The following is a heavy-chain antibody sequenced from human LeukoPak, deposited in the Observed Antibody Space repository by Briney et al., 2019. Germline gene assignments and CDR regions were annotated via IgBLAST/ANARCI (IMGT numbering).Heavy chain of an antibody. V-gene: IGHV4-59*04. CDR1: GVAISGYY. J-gene: IGHJ4*02. CDR2: IFYRESFSYGGTT. Sequence: SETLSLTCTVSGVAISGYYCIWIRQSPGRGLEYIGSIFYRESFSYGGTTFYNPSLKSRATISVDTSKNAFSLRLSSVTAADTAVYYCARQISVNKDYCVQGILVTVSS. D-gene: IGHD1/OR15-1a*01. CDR3: ARQISVNKDY.